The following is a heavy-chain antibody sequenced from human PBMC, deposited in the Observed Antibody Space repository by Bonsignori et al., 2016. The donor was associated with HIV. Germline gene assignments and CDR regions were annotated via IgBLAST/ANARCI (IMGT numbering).Heavy chain of an antibody. CDR2: INHSGMT. CDR1: DGSLSGYF. CDR3: ARGISGRDHFDSRGYSGRYFDY. V-gene: IGHV4-34*01. J-gene: IGHJ4*02. Sequence: SETLSLTCGVYDGSLSGYFWSWIRQPPGKGLEWIGEINHSGMTNYNPSLRSRVSISVGTSKKQFSLKLSSVTAADAAVYYCARGISGRDHFDSRGYSGRYFDYWGQGSLVTVSS. D-gene: IGHD3-22*01.